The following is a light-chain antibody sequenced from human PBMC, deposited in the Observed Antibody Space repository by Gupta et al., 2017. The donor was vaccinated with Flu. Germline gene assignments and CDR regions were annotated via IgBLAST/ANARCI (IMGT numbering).Light chain of an antibody. Sequence: SYVLTQPPSMSVAPGQTARITCGGNNIGSKSVHWYQQKPGQAPVLVVYDDNDRPSGIPERFSGSNSGNTATLTISRVAAGDEADYFCQMWDSYSGLYVFGTGTKVTVL. J-gene: IGLJ1*01. V-gene: IGLV3-21*02. CDR2: DDN. CDR3: QMWDSYSGLYV. CDR1: NIGSKS.